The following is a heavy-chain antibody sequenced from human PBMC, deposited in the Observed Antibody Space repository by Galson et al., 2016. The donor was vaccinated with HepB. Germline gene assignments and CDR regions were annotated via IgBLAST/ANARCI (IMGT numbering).Heavy chain of an antibody. CDR1: GGSISSINW. D-gene: IGHD2-15*01. CDR2: IYHGGNT. V-gene: IGHV4-4*02. Sequence: SLTCAVSGGSISSINWWSWVRQPPGKGLEWIGEIYHGGNTNYNPSLKSRVTLSIDKSKNQFSLKLSSVTAADTAVYYCARQKIQNGGNCCDAFDIWGQGTMVTVSS. CDR3: ARQKIQNGGNCCDAFDI. J-gene: IGHJ3*02.